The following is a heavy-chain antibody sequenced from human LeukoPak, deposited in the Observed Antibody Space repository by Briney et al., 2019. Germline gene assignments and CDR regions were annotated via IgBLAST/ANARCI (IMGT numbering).Heavy chain of an antibody. CDR3: ARWKDHSYGMDV. V-gene: IGHV3-11*01. Sequence: GSLRLSCAASGFTFSDYYMSWIRPAPGKGLAWVSSISSSGSTIYYADSVKGRFTISRNNAKNSLYLQMNSLRAEDTAVYYCARWKDHSYGMDVWGQGTTVTVSS. J-gene: IGHJ6*02. CDR1: GFTFSDYY. D-gene: IGHD1-1*01. CDR2: ISSSGSTI.